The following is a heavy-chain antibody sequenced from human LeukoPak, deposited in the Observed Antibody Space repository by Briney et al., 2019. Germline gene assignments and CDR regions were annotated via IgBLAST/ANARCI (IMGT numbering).Heavy chain of an antibody. CDR1: GGTFSSYT. CDR2: INPNSGGT. CDR3: ARDDSSSPNSY. Sequence: GASVKVSRKASGGTFSSYTISWVRQAPGQGLEWMGWINPNSGGTNYAQKFQGRVTMTRDTSISTAYMELSRLRSDDTAVYYCARDDSSSPNSYWGQGTLVTVSS. D-gene: IGHD6-6*01. J-gene: IGHJ4*02. V-gene: IGHV1-2*02.